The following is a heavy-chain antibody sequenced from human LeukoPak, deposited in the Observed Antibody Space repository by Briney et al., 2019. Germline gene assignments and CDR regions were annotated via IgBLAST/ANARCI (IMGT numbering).Heavy chain of an antibody. CDR3: AKDWGVRLYYFDY. Sequence: GGSLRLSCAASGFTFSSYSMNWVRQAPGKGLEWVSSISSSSTYIYYADSVKGRFTISRDNSKNTLYLQMNSLRAEDTAGYYCAKDWGVRLYYFDYWGQGPLVTVSS. V-gene: IGHV3-21*01. CDR1: GFTFSSYS. CDR2: ISSSSTYI. D-gene: IGHD2-8*01. J-gene: IGHJ4*02.